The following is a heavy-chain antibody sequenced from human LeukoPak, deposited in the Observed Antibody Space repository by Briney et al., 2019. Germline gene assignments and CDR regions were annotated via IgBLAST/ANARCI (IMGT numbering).Heavy chain of an antibody. V-gene: IGHV1-8*01. CDR2: MSPNSGNT. CDR1: GYTFTSYD. CDR3: ARSRPMVRGVNYYYGMDV. D-gene: IGHD3-10*01. J-gene: IGHJ6*02. Sequence: ASVKVSCKASGYTFTSYDISWVRQATGQGPEWMGWMSPNSGNTGFAQKFQGRVTTTRNTSISTAYMELSSLRSEDTAVYYCARSRPMVRGVNYYYGMDVWGQGTTVTVSS.